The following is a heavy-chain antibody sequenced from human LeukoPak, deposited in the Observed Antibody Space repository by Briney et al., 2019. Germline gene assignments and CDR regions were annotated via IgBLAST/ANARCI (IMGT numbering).Heavy chain of an antibody. CDR1: GYSISSGYY. CDR2: IYDSGST. V-gene: IGHV4-38-2*01. CDR3: ARGEQQLAIDY. Sequence: SETLSLTCAVSGYSISSGYYWGWIRQPPGKGLEWIGSIYDSGSTYYNPSLKSRVTISVDTSKNQFSLKLSSVTAADTAVYYSARGEQQLAIDYWGQGTLVTVSS. J-gene: IGHJ4*02. D-gene: IGHD6-13*01.